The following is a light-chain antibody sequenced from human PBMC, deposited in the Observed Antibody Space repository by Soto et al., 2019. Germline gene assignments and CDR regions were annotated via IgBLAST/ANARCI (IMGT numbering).Light chain of an antibody. J-gene: IGKJ3*01. CDR1: QSVSTY. Sequence: DIQMTQSPSSLSASVGDRVTIACRASQSVSTYVNWYQQKPGKSPQLLIYAASILQTGVLSRFNGSGSGTDFTLTISSLQPEDSATFYCQQSYRTPHAFGPGTKVHI. V-gene: IGKV1-39*01. CDR3: QQSYRTPHA. CDR2: AAS.